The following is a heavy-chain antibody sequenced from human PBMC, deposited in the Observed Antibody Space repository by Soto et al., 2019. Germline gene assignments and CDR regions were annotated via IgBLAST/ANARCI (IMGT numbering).Heavy chain of an antibody. CDR3: ARTXYYYDSSGYPSPLGFDY. Sequence: PGGSLRLSCAASGFTFSSYAMHWVRQAPGKGLERVAVISYDGSNKYYADSVKGRFTISRDNSKNTLYLQMNSLRAEDTAVYYCARTXYYYDSSGYPSPLGFDYWGQGTLVTVSS. D-gene: IGHD3-22*01. V-gene: IGHV3-30-3*01. CDR2: ISYDGSNK. J-gene: IGHJ4*02. CDR1: GFTFSSYA.